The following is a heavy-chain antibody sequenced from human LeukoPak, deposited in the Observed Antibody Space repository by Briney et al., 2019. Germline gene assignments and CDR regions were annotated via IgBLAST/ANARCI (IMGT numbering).Heavy chain of an antibody. D-gene: IGHD5-12*01. CDR2: LSWNSGSI. CDR3: AIPPGRRYSGYDSPYFDD. CDR1: GFTFDDYA. J-gene: IGHJ4*02. Sequence: PGGSLTLYCSASGFTFDDYAMHWVRQAPGQGLEWVSSLSWNSGSIGYADSVKGRFTISRDNAKNSLYLQMNSLRAEDMALYYCAIPPGRRYSGYDSPYFDDWGQGTLVTVSS. V-gene: IGHV3-9*03.